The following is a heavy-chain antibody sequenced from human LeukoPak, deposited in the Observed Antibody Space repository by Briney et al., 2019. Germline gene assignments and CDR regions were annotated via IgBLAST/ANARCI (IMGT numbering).Heavy chain of an antibody. D-gene: IGHD2-8*01. Sequence: GGSLRLSCAASGFTFSSYGMTWLRQTPAKGLEWVSAISGSGETTYYSDCVKGRFTISRDNSKNTLFLQMNSLRVEDAAMYYCAKTNGYFDQWGQGTLVAVSS. CDR2: ISGSGETT. V-gene: IGHV3-23*01. CDR1: GFTFSSYG. J-gene: IGHJ4*02. CDR3: AKTNGYFDQ.